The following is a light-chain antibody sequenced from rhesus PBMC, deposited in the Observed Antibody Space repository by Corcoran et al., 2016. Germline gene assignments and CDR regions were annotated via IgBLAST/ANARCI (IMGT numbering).Light chain of an antibody. J-gene: IGKJ1*01. CDR1: QGMINE. V-gene: IGKV1-22*01. CDR2: EAS. Sequence: DIQMTQSPSSLSASVGDRVTINCRASQGMINELAWYQQKPGETPKLLIDEASSLQGGIPSRFSGRGPGTDFTLTFSSLQSDDFATYYCQHYCSTPRTFGQGTKVEIK. CDR3: QHYCSTPRT.